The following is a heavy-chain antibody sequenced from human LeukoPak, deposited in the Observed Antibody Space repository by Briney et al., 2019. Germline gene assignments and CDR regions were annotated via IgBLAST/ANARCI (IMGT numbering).Heavy chain of an antibody. J-gene: IGHJ4*02. Sequence: ASVKVSXKVSGYTLTELSMHWVRQAPGKGLEWMGGFDPEDGETIYAQKFQGRVTMTEDTSTDTAYMELSSLRSEDTAVYYCATDLRGELRWFFDYWGQGTLVTVSS. CDR1: GYTLTELS. V-gene: IGHV1-24*01. CDR3: ATDLRGELRWFFDY. CDR2: FDPEDGET. D-gene: IGHD4-23*01.